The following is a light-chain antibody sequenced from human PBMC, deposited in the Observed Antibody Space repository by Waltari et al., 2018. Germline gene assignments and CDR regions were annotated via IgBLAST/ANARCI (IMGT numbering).Light chain of an antibody. V-gene: IGKV2-28*01. CDR3: MQALQTPRT. J-gene: IGKJ1*01. CDR2: LGS. CDR1: RSPLHSNGYNY. Sequence: DIVMTQSPVSLPVTPGEPASISCRSSRSPLHSNGYNYLDWYVQKPGQSPQVVISLGSYWASGVPDRFTGGGSGTDFTLKISRVEADDVGVYYCMQALQTPRTFGQGTRVEIK.